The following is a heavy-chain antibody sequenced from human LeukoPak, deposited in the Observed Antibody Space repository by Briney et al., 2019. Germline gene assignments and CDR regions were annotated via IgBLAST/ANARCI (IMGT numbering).Heavy chain of an antibody. CDR2: INSDGSTT. J-gene: IGHJ5*02. D-gene: IGHD3-10*01. CDR1: GFTLNGYW. V-gene: IGHV3-74*01. CDR3: ARVATGSYDWFDP. Sequence: GGSLGLSCAAPGFTLNGYWMHWVRQAPGKGLVWVSRINSDGSTTSYADSVKGRFTISRDNSKNTLYLQMNSLRAEDTAVYFCARVATGSYDWFDPWGQGTLVTVSS.